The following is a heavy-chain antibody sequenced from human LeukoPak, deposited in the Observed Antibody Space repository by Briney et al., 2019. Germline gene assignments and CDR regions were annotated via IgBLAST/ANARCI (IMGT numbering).Heavy chain of an antibody. CDR1: GFTFSSYC. CDR2: IKQDGSEK. D-gene: IGHD2/OR15-2a*01. Sequence: GGSLRLSCAASGFTFSSYCMSWVRQAPGKGLEWVANIKQDGSEKYYVDSLKGRFTISRDNSKNTLYLQMNSLRAADTAVYYCTKAIGRIVISYYYMDVWGKGTTVTVSS. V-gene: IGHV3-7*03. CDR3: TKAIGRIVISYYYMDV. J-gene: IGHJ6*03.